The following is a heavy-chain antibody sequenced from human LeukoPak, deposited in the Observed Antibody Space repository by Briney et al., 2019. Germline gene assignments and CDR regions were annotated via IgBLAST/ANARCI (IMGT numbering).Heavy chain of an antibody. D-gene: IGHD2-2*02. CDR2: ISYDGSNK. Sequence: GGSLRLSCAASGFTFSSYAMHWVRQAPGKGLEWVAVISYDGSNKYYADSVKGRFTISRDNSKNTLYLQMNSLRAEDTAVYYCARDRDVVVPAAIQFDYWGQGALVTVSS. V-gene: IGHV3-30-3*01. J-gene: IGHJ4*02. CDR1: GFTFSSYA. CDR3: ARDRDVVVPAAIQFDY.